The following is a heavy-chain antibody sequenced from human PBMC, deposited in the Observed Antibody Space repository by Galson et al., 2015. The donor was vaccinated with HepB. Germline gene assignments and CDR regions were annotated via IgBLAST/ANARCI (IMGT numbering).Heavy chain of an antibody. Sequence: SLRLSCAASGFTFNHYDVSWVRQAPGKGLEWVSTISADGRDTYHTNSVKGRFTISRDNSKNTLYLQMDSLRTNDTAVYYCAKVVRYYFDSSGPVWGQGTLVPVSS. D-gene: IGHD3-22*01. CDR3: AKVVRYYFDSSGPV. CDR2: ISADGRDT. V-gene: IGHV3-23*01. J-gene: IGHJ4*02. CDR1: GFTFNHYD.